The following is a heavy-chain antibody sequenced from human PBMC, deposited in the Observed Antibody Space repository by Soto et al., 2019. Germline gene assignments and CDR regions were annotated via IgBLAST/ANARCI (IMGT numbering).Heavy chain of an antibody. D-gene: IGHD5-18*01. J-gene: IGHJ4*02. CDR2: ISAYNGNT. CDR1: GYTFTSYG. V-gene: IGHV1-18*01. CDR3: AHINTPYYFDY. Sequence: ASVKVSCKASGYTFTSYGISWVRQAPGQGLEWMGWISAYNGNTNYAQKLQGRVTMTTDTSTSTAYMELRSLRSDDTATYYCAHINTPYYFDYWGQGTLVTVSS.